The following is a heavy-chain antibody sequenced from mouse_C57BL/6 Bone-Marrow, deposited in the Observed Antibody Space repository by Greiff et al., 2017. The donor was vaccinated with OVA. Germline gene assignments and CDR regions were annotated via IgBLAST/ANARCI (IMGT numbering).Heavy chain of an antibody. V-gene: IGHV1-50*01. CDR1: GYTFTSYW. J-gene: IGHJ1*03. Sequence: VQLVESGAELVKPGASVKLSCKASGYTFTSYWMQWVKQRPGQGLEWIGEIDPSDSYTNYNQKFKGKATLTVDTSSSTAYMQLSSLTSEDSAVYYCARREGYFDVWGTGTTVTVSS. CDR2: IDPSDSYT. CDR3: ARREGYFDV.